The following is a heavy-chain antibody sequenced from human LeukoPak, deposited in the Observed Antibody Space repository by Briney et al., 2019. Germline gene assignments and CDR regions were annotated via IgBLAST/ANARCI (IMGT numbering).Heavy chain of an antibody. V-gene: IGHV4-39*07. Sequence: SETLSLTCTVSGGSISSSSYYWGWIRQPPGKGLEWIGSIYYSGSTYYNPSLKSRVTIPVDTSKNQFSLKLSSVTAADTAVYYCARGGDYGDYEDYWGQGTLVTVSS. CDR2: IYYSGST. D-gene: IGHD4-17*01. CDR3: ARGGDYGDYEDY. J-gene: IGHJ4*02. CDR1: GGSISSSSYY.